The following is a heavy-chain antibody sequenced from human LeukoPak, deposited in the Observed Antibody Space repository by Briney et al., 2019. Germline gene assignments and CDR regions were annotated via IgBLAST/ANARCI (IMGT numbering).Heavy chain of an antibody. V-gene: IGHV4-59*01. J-gene: IGHJ4*02. CDR1: GGSISGYY. Sequence: PSETLSLTCTVPGGSISGYYGTWIRQPPGKGLEWIGYIYYSGNTNYNPSLKSRVTISVDTSKNQFSLQPTFVTAADTAIYYCARLRSNSFPDYWGQGTLVTVSS. CDR2: IYYSGNT. D-gene: IGHD6-13*01. CDR3: ARLRSNSFPDY.